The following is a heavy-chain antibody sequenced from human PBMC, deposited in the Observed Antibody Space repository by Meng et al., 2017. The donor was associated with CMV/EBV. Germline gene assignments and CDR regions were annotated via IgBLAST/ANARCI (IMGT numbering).Heavy chain of an antibody. CDR3: ARDPGIAVAGSFDP. Sequence: SGYTFNGYYMHWVRQAPGQGLESMGWINPNSGGTNYAQKFQGRVTMTRDTSISTAYMELSRLRSDDTAVYYCARDPGIAVAGSFDPWGQGTLVTVSS. D-gene: IGHD6-19*01. V-gene: IGHV1-2*02. J-gene: IGHJ5*02. CDR2: INPNSGGT. CDR1: GYTFNGYY.